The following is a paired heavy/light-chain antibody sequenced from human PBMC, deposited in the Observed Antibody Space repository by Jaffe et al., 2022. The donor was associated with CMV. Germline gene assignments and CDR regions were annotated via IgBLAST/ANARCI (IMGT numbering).Heavy chain of an antibody. V-gene: IGHV4-4*02. CDR1: GGSIDYTNW. Sequence: QVQLQESGPGLVKPSGTLSLTCAVSGGSIDYTNWWTWVRQPPGKGLEWIGEIYHSGSANYNPSLKSRVTISVDKSKNQFSLKLSSVTATDTAVYYCARRVQTWEVRDPLMPFDTWGQGTKVTVSS. J-gene: IGHJ3*02. CDR3: ARRVQTWEVRDPLMPFDT. CDR2: IYHSGSA. D-gene: IGHD3-10*01.
Light chain of an antibody. Sequence: DTVLTQSPGTLSLSPGERATLSCRATQSVRSSYLAWYQQKPGQAPRLLIYGASSRATGIPDRFTGSGSGTDFTLTISRLEPEDFAVYYCQHFDDSTWTFGQGTKVEIK. CDR1: QSVRSSY. J-gene: IGKJ1*01. CDR3: QHFDDSTWT. CDR2: GAS. V-gene: IGKV3-20*01.